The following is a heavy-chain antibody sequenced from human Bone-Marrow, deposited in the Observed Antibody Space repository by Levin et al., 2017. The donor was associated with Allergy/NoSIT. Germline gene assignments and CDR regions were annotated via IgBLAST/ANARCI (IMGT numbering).Heavy chain of an antibody. D-gene: IGHD6-13*01. CDR2: IYYSGST. V-gene: IGHV4-59*01. CDR1: GGSISSYY. J-gene: IGHJ6*02. CDR3: ARASGKAAAGRYGMDV. Sequence: SETLSLTCTVSGGSISSYYWSWIRQPPGKGLEWIGYIYYSGSTNYNPSLKSRVTISVDTSKNQFSLKLSSVTAADTAVYYCARASGKAAAGRYGMDVWGQGTTVTVSS.